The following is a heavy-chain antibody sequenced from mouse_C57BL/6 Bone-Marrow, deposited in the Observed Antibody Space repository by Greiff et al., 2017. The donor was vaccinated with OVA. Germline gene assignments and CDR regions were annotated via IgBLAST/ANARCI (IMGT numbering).Heavy chain of an antibody. CDR1: GYAFSSSW. Sequence: VQLQESGPELVKPGASVKISCKASGYAFSSSWMNWVKQRPGKGLEWIGRIYPGDGDTNYNGKFKGKATLTADKSSSTAYMQLSILTSEDSAVYFCARAAQAPWFAYWGQGTLVTVSA. V-gene: IGHV1-82*01. CDR2: IYPGDGDT. J-gene: IGHJ3*01. D-gene: IGHD3-2*02. CDR3: ARAAQAPWFAY.